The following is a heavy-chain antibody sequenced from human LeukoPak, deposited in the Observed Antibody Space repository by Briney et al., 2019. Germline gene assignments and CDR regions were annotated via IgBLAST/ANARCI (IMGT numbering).Heavy chain of an antibody. CDR3: AKDKSITARPLNYYYGMDV. CDR1: RFTFSSYG. Sequence: GRSLRLSCAASRFTFSSYGMHWVRQAPGKGLEWVAVISYDGSNKYYADSVKGRFTISRDNSKNTLYLQMNSLRAEDTAVYYCAKDKSITARPLNYYYGMDVRGQGTTVTVSS. D-gene: IGHD6-6*01. CDR2: ISYDGSNK. J-gene: IGHJ6*02. V-gene: IGHV3-30*18.